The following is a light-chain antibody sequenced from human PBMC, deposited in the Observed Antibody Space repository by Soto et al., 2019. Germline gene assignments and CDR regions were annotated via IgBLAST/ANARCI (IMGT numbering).Light chain of an antibody. CDR1: QAISSY. CDR3: HKYNHAPT. CDR2: ATS. V-gene: IGKV1-27*01. Sequence: DIQLTQSPSSLSASVGDRVTITCRASQAISSYLAWYQQKPGKVPELLIYATSTLQSGATSRFSGSGSGTDFTHTISSLQPEDVATYYCHKYNHAPTFGGGTKEEIK. J-gene: IGKJ4*01.